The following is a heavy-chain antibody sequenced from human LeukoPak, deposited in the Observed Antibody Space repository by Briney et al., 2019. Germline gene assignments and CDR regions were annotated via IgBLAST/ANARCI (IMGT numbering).Heavy chain of an antibody. V-gene: IGHV3-23*01. CDR1: GFTFSTYA. J-gene: IGHJ4*02. Sequence: PGGSLRLSCAASGFTFSTYAMNWVRQAPGKGLEWVSTIINSGGSTYYADSVKGRFTISRDNSKNTLYLQMNSLRPQDTAVYYCAKDIYGDYGGLDYWGQGTLVTVSS. CDR3: AKDIYGDYGGLDY. D-gene: IGHD4-17*01. CDR2: IINSGGST.